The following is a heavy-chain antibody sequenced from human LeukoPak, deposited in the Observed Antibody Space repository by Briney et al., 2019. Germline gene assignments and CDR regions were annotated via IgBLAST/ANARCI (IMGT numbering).Heavy chain of an antibody. J-gene: IGHJ4*02. CDR3: ARRLFRASEYDFWSGYSQRGYFDY. CDR1: GGSISSYY. D-gene: IGHD3-3*01. V-gene: IGHV4-39*01. Sequence: PSETLSLTCTVSGGSISSYYWGWIRQPPGKGLEWIGSIYYSGSTYYNPSLKSRVTISVDTSKNQFSLKLSSVTAADTAVYYCARRLFRASEYDFWSGYSQRGYFDYWGQGTLVTVSS. CDR2: IYYSGST.